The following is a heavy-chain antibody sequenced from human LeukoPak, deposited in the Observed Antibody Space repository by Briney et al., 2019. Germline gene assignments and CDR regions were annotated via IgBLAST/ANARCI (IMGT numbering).Heavy chain of an antibody. CDR1: GFTFSSYS. CDR3: ARDGNYYDSSGYYDY. J-gene: IGHJ4*02. D-gene: IGHD3-22*01. CDR2: ISSSSSYI. V-gene: IGHV3-21*01. Sequence: KLGGSLRLSCAASGFTFSSYSMNWVRQAPGKGLEWVSSISSSSSYIYYADSVKGRFTISRDNAKNSLYLQMNSLRAEDTAVYYCARDGNYYDSSGYYDYWGQGTLVTVSS.